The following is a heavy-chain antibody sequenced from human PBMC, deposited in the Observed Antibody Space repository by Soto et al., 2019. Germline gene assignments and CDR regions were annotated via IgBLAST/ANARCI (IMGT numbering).Heavy chain of an antibody. V-gene: IGHV1-3*01. J-gene: IGHJ4*02. CDR2: INAGNGNT. D-gene: IGHD6-6*01. CDR1: GYTFTSYA. Sequence: QVQLVQSGAEVKKPGASVKVSCKASGYTFTSYAMHWVRQAPGQRLEWMGWINAGNGNTKYSQKFQGRVTITRDTSASTAFMELSSLRSEDTAVYYCAGSIAARLEIDCWGQGTLVTVSS. CDR3: AGSIAARLEIDC.